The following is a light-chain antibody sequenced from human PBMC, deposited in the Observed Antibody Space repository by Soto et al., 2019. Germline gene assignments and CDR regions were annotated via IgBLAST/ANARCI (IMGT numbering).Light chain of an antibody. J-gene: IGKJ4*01. CDR1: QSINIW. CDR2: HAS. Sequence: DIQMTQSPSTLSASVGDRVTITCRASQSINIWVAWYQQKPGRAPKLLIYHASSLESGVPSRFSGSGSGTEFTLTISSLQPDDFATYYCQQYQSASTFAGGTKVEIK. V-gene: IGKV1-5*01. CDR3: QQYQSAST.